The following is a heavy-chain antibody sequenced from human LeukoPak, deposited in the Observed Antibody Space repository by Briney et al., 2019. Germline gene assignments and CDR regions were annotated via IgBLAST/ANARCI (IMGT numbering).Heavy chain of an antibody. D-gene: IGHD3-10*01. V-gene: IGHV3-11*01. CDR1: GLIFSDEY. CDR3: VRGRGAGPGAHFDY. J-gene: IGHJ4*02. CDR2: ISNTGDFI. Sequence: GGSLRLSCAVSGLIFSDEYMSWIRQPPGKGLEWVSYISNTGDFIAYADSVKGRLTISRDNAKNSLYLQMNSLRAEDAAAYYCVRGRGAGPGAHFDYWGQGTLVTVSS.